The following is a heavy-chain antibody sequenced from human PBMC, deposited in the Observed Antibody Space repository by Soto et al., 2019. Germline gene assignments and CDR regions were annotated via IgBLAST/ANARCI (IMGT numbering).Heavy chain of an antibody. CDR3: AKETHSSGYGSYFDN. Sequence: EVQLLESGGGLVQPGGSLRLSCAASGFPFTGYAMSWVRQAPGKGLEWVSAISGHGDATFYADSVKGRFTISRDNSKNTLYLHMNSLRAEDTALYYCAKETHSSGYGSYFDNWGQGTLVTVSS. D-gene: IGHD3-22*01. CDR2: ISGHGDAT. CDR1: GFPFTGYA. J-gene: IGHJ4*02. V-gene: IGHV3-23*01.